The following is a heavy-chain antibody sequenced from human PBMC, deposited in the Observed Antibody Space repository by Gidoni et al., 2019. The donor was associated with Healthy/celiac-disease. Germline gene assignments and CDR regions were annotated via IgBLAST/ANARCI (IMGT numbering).Heavy chain of an antibody. CDR3: ARDRWGDIVVVPAAMSGYFDY. V-gene: IGHV3-30-3*01. CDR1: GFTFRSYA. D-gene: IGHD2-2*01. CDR2: ISYDGSNK. J-gene: IGHJ4*02. Sequence: QVQLVASGGGVVQPGRSLRLSCAASGFTFRSYAMHWVRQAPGKGLEWVAVISYDGSNKYYADSVKGRFTISRDNSKNTLYLQMNSLRAEDTAVYYCARDRWGDIVVVPAAMSGYFDYWGQGTLVTVSS.